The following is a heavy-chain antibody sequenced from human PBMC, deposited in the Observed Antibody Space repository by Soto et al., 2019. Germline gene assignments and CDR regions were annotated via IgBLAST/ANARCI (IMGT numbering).Heavy chain of an antibody. CDR3: TTNFYSDYGMDV. J-gene: IGHJ6*02. CDR1: GITFSKAW. Sequence: EVQLVESGGGLVKPGGSLRLSCAASGITFSKAWMNWVRQSPGKGLEWVGRIKSKSDGGTTDYAAPVKGRFTISRDDSENTLCLKMNSLKTEDTAVYYCTTNFYSDYGMDVWGQGTTVTVSS. V-gene: IGHV3-15*01. CDR2: IKSKSDGGTT. D-gene: IGHD4-4*01.